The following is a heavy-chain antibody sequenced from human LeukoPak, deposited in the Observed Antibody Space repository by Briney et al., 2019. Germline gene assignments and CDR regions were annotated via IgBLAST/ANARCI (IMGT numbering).Heavy chain of an antibody. CDR3: ARDGYYYDSSGYPGAFDI. CDR2: IYSGGST. J-gene: IGHJ3*02. CDR1: GFTVSSNY. V-gene: IGHV3-53*01. D-gene: IGHD3-22*01. Sequence: GGSLRLSCAASGFTVSSNYMSWVRQAPGKGLEWVSVIYSGGSTYYSDSVKGRFTISRDNSKNMLYLQMNSLRAEDTAVYYCARDGYYYDSSGYPGAFDIWGQGTMVTVSS.